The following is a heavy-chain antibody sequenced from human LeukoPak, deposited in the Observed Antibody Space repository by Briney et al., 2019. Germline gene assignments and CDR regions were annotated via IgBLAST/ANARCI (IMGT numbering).Heavy chain of an antibody. CDR2: ISSSSSYI. D-gene: IGHD3-16*01. V-gene: IGHV3-21*01. J-gene: IGHJ4*02. Sequence: AGGSLRLSCAASGFTFGSYSMNWVRQAPGKGLEWVSSISSSSSYIYYADSVKGRFTISRDDAKNSLYLQMNSLRAEDTAVYYCARDASLGKAAYDYWGQGTLVTVSS. CDR3: ARDASLGKAAYDY. CDR1: GFTFGSYS.